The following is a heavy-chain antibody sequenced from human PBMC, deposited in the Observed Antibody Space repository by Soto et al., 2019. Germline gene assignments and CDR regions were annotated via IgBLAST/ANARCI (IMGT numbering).Heavy chain of an antibody. D-gene: IGHD2-15*01. CDR1: GYTFTSYG. CDR3: ARVDVGRGYCSGGSCLGRYYYYYMDV. V-gene: IGHV1-18*01. J-gene: IGHJ6*03. CDR2: ISAYNGNT. Sequence: ASVKVSCKASGYTFTSYGISWVRQAPGQGLEWMGWISAYNGNTNYAQKLQGRVTMTTDTSTSTAYMELRSLGSDDTAVYYCARVDVGRGYCSGGSCLGRYYYYYMDVWGKGTTVTVSS.